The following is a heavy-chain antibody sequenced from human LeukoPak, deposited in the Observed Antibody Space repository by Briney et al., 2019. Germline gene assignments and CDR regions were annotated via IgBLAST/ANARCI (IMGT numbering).Heavy chain of an antibody. V-gene: IGHV1-24*01. CDR1: GFTFSSYA. D-gene: IGHD1-26*01. J-gene: IGHJ4*02. CDR2: FDPEDGET. CDR3: ATDFQGGYSYYFDY. Sequence: NTGGSLRLSCAASGFTFSSYAMHWVRQAPGKGLEWRGGFDPEDGETIYAQKFQGRVTMTEDTSTDTAYMELSSLRSEDTAVYYCATDFQGGYSYYFDYWGQGTLVTVSS.